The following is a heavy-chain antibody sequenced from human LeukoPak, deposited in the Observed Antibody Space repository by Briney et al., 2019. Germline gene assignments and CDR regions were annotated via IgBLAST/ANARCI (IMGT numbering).Heavy chain of an antibody. V-gene: IGHV3-48*03. Sequence: GGSLRLSCAASGFTFSSYEMNWVRQAPGKGLEWVSYISSSGSTIYYADSVKGRFTISRDNAKNSLYLQMNSLRAEDTAVYYCARELRVIGNAFDIWGQGTMVTVSS. J-gene: IGHJ3*02. D-gene: IGHD3-16*02. CDR3: ARELRVIGNAFDI. CDR2: ISSSGSTI. CDR1: GFTFSSYE.